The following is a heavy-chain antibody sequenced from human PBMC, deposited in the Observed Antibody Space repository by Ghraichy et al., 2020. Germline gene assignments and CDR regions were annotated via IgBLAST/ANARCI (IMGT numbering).Heavy chain of an antibody. CDR1: GFTFSSYD. J-gene: IGHJ6*02. V-gene: IGHV3-13*01. Sequence: GGSLRLSCAASGFTFSSYDMHWVRQATGKGLEWVSGIGTAVATFYPGSVTGRFTISRENAKTSLYLQMNSLRAGHTAVYYCARGSVYYNSYYSCMDVWGQGTTVTVSS. CDR3: ARGSVYYNSYYSCMDV. D-gene: IGHD3-3*01. CDR2: IGTAVAT.